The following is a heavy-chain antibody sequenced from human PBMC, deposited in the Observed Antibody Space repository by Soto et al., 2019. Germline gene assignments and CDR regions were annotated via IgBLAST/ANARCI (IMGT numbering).Heavy chain of an antibody. V-gene: IGHV3-64D*08. CDR3: VLYQADGGSCGTDPGSAFLRNRSSDL. J-gene: IGHJ2*01. CDR2: ISSNGGST. Sequence: RRIIQDTRKGLKYVSAISSNGGSTYYADTVKGRFTISRENYKNTLYLQMSSLRAEDTAVYYFVLYQADGGSCGTDPGSAFLRNRSSDL. D-gene: IGHD5-18*01.